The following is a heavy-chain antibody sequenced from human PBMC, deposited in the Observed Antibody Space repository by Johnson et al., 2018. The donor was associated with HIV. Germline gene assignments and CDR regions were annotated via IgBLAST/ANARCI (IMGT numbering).Heavy chain of an antibody. CDR2: ITVSGDNT. D-gene: IGHD2-21*01. Sequence: VQLVESGGGVVQPGRSLRLSCAASGFTFSDCAMSWVRQGPGKGLEWVSAITVSGDNTYYPDSVKGRFTISRDNSKNTLYLQMSSLRADDTAVYYCAREAVVIADAFDIWGQGTMVTVSS. CDR1: GFTFSDCA. CDR3: AREAVVIADAFDI. V-gene: IGHV3-23*04. J-gene: IGHJ3*02.